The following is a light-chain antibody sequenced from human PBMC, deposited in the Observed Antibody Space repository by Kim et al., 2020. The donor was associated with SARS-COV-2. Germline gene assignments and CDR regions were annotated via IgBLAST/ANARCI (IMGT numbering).Light chain of an antibody. CDR1: VTWVGAGYD. CDR3: QSYDSSLTL. J-gene: IGLJ2*01. V-gene: IGLV1-40*03. CDR2: GNN. Sequence: PGQRVTPAGTGGVTWVGAGYDVHWNHQLPGPAPKLLIYGNNNRPAGVPERFSGSKSGASASLAISGRQAEDVAVYYCQSYDSSLTLFGGGTQLTVL.